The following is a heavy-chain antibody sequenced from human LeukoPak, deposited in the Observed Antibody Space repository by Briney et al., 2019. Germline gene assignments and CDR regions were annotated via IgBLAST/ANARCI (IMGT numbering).Heavy chain of an antibody. V-gene: IGHV4-30-4*08. CDR1: GGSISSGDYY. Sequence: SQTLSLTCTVSGGSISSGDYYWSWIRQPPGKGLEWIGHIYYSGSTYYNPSLKSRVTISVDTSKNQFSLKLSSVTAADTAVYYCARARILYTYNWFDPWGQGTLVTVSS. D-gene: IGHD2-8*01. CDR3: ARARILYTYNWFDP. J-gene: IGHJ5*02. CDR2: IYYSGST.